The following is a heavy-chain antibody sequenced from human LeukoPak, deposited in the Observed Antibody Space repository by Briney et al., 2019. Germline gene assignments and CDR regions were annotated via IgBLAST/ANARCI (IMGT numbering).Heavy chain of an antibody. CDR1: GYTFTGYY. Sequence: ASVKVPCKASGYTFTGYYMHWVRQAPGQGLEWMGWINPNSGGTNYAQKFQGRVTMTRDTSISTAYMELSRLRSDDTAVYYCARTHGIAARPILGYWGQGTLVTVSS. J-gene: IGHJ4*02. V-gene: IGHV1-2*02. CDR3: ARTHGIAARPILGY. D-gene: IGHD6-6*01. CDR2: INPNSGGT.